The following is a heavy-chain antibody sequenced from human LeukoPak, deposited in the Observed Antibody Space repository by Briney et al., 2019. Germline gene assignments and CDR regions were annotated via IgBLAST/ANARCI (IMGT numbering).Heavy chain of an antibody. D-gene: IGHD6-13*01. V-gene: IGHV4-39*01. Sequence: LSETLSLTCTVSGGSITSSSYYWGWIRQPPGKGLEWIGSIFYSGSTYYNPSLKSRVTISVDTSKTQFSLKLSSVTAADTAVYYCAKQQLVRCFDYWGQGTLVTVSS. J-gene: IGHJ4*02. CDR3: AKQQLVRCFDY. CDR1: GGSITSSSYY. CDR2: IFYSGST.